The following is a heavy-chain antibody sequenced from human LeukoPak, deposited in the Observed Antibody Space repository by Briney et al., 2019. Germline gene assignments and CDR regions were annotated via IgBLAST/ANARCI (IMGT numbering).Heavy chain of an antibody. V-gene: IGHV3-7*01. D-gene: IGHD2-15*01. CDR1: GFSFSSYW. CDR3: ARHRIPGYCTSGSCTTDY. CDR2: IKQDGSEK. Sequence: PGGSLRLSCASSGFSFSSYWMSWVRQAPGKGLEWVAHIKQDGSEKYYVDSVKGRFTISRDNAKNSLYLQMNSLRAEDTAVYYCARHRIPGYCTSGSCTTDYWGQGTLVTVSS. J-gene: IGHJ4*02.